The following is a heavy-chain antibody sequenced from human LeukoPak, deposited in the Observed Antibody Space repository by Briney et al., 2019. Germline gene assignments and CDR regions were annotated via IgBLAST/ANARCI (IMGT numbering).Heavy chain of an antibody. CDR2: INHSGST. Sequence: SETLSLTCAVYGGTFRGYYWSWIRQPPGKGLEWIGEINHSGSTNHNPSLKSRVTISVDTSKNQFSLKLSSVTAADTAVYYCARGGGYGDYSNWFDPWGQGTLVTVSS. V-gene: IGHV4-34*01. J-gene: IGHJ5*02. CDR1: GGTFRGYY. CDR3: ARGGGYGDYSNWFDP. D-gene: IGHD4-17*01.